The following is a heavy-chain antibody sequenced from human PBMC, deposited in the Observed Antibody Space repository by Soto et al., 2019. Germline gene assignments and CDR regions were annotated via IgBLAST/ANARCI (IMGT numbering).Heavy chain of an antibody. CDR3: ARDSGDGDYVFYFQH. CDR1: GYTFTSYG. CDR2: ISAYNGNT. J-gene: IGHJ1*01. V-gene: IGHV1-18*01. Sequence: QVQLVQSGAEVKKPGASVKVSCKASGYTFTSYGISWVRQAPGQGLEGMGWISAYNGNTNYAQKFQGRVTMTTDTSTSTAYMELRSLRSDDTAVYYCARDSGDGDYVFYFQHWGQGTLVTVSS. D-gene: IGHD4-17*01.